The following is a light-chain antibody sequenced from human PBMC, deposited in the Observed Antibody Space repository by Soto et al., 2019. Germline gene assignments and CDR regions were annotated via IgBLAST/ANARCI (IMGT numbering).Light chain of an antibody. CDR2: DAS. CDR3: QQYGSPAPWT. J-gene: IGKJ1*01. V-gene: IGKV3-20*01. CDR1: QSVSSH. Sequence: EIVLTQSPATLSLSPGERATLSCRASQSVSSHLAWYQQKSGQAPRLLIYDASNRATGIPDRFSGSGSGTDFTLTVSRLEPDDFAVYFCQQYGSPAPWTFGQGTKVEFK.